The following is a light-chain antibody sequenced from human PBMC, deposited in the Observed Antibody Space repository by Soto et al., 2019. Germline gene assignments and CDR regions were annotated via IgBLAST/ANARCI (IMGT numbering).Light chain of an antibody. CDR3: ISYRTVSTYV. CDR1: SSDIGGYNF. J-gene: IGLJ1*01. Sequence: QSALTQPASVSGSPGQSITIACTGTSSDIGGYNFVSWYQQHPGNAPKLLIYDVGNRPSGVSNRFSGSKSGNTASLTISGVQAEEEAHYYCISYRTVSTYVFGTGTKVTVL. CDR2: DVG. V-gene: IGLV2-14*01.